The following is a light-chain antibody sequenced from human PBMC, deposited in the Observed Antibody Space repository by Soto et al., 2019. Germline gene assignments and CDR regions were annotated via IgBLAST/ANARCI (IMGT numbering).Light chain of an antibody. V-gene: IGLV2-14*01. CDR3: SSYTTSNTRQIV. CDR2: DVS. CDR1: NSDVGGYNY. Sequence: QSVLTQPASVSGSPGQSITISCTGTNSDVGGYNYVSWYQQHPGKAPKFMIYDVSSRPSGVSDRFSGSKSGNTASLTISVFQAEVEADYYCSSYTTSNTRQIVFGTGTKVTVL. J-gene: IGLJ1*01.